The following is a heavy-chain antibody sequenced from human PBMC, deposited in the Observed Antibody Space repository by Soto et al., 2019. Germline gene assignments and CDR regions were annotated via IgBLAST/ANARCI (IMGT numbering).Heavy chain of an antibody. D-gene: IGHD2-15*01. CDR3: ARDRVRGYCSGGSCYSFDY. V-gene: IGHV3-30-3*01. Sequence: GGSLRLSCAASGFTFSSYAMHWVRQAPGKGLEWVAVISYDGSNKYYADSVKGRFTISRDNSKNTLYLQMNSLRAEDTAVYYCARDRVRGYCSGGSCYSFDYWGQGTLVTVSS. CDR2: ISYDGSNK. CDR1: GFTFSSYA. J-gene: IGHJ4*02.